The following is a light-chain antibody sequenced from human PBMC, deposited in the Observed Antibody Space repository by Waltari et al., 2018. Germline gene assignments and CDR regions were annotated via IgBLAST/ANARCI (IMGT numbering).Light chain of an antibody. Sequence: EIVLTQSPATLSLSPGERATLSCRASENVNIYVAWYQQKPGQSPRLLIENASNRATGSPDRFSGSGSGTDFTLTISSLEPEDTAVYYCQHRFNWPPVIFGQGTRVEIK. CDR3: QHRFNWPPVI. CDR2: NAS. V-gene: IGKV3-11*01. CDR1: ENVNIY. J-gene: IGKJ5*01.